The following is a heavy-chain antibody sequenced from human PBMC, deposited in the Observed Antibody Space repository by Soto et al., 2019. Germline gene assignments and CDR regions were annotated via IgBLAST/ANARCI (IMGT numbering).Heavy chain of an antibody. CDR2: IIPIFGTA. V-gene: IGHV1-69*12. D-gene: IGHD3-22*01. Sequence: QVQLVQSGAEVKKPGSSVKVSCKASGGTFSSYAITWVRQAPGQGLEWMGGIIPIFGTANYAQKFQGRVTITAEESTSKAYMGRSSLRSEDTAAYYCARDRGPSSGYYPYWFDPWGQGTLVTVSS. CDR3: ARDRGPSSGYYPYWFDP. CDR1: GGTFSSYA. J-gene: IGHJ5*02.